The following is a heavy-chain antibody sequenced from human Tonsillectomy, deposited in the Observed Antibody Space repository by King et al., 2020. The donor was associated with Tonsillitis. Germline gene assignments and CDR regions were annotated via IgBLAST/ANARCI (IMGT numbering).Heavy chain of an antibody. CDR3: AKPQSSSGLPYYFDY. CDR2: ISYYGSNK. Sequence: QLVQSGGGVVQPGRSLRLSCAASGFTFSSYGMHWVRQAPGKGLEWVAVISYYGSNKYYADSVKGRFTISRDNSKNTLYLQMNSLRAEDTAVYYCAKPQSSSGLPYYFDYWGQGTLVTVSS. CDR1: GFTFSSYG. V-gene: IGHV3-30*18. D-gene: IGHD6-19*01. J-gene: IGHJ4*02.